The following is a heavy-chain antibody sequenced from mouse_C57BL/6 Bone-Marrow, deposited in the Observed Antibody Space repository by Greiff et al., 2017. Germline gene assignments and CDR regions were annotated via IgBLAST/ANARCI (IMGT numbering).Heavy chain of an antibody. V-gene: IGHV2-2*01. J-gene: IGHJ2*01. CDR3: ARWDFITTVVAKDY. D-gene: IGHD1-1*01. CDR1: GFSLTSYG. Sequence: VQLQQSGPGLVQPSQSLSITCTVSGFSLTSYGVHWVRQSPGKGLEWLGVIWSGGSTDYNAAFISRLSISKDNSKSQVFFKMNSLQADDTAIYYCARWDFITTVVAKDYWGQGTTLTVSS. CDR2: IWSGGST.